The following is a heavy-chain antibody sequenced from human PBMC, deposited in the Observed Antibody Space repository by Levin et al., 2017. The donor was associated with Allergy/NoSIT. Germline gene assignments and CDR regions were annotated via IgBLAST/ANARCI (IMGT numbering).Heavy chain of an antibody. CDR2: INSDGSNT. D-gene: IGHD2-2*01. Sequence: GESLKISCVVSGFSFSSSWMSWVRQAPGKGLVWVSHINSDGSNTNYADSVKGRFTISRDNAKNTLYLQMNSLRDEDTAVYYCARGGCSSTSCLDNWGQGTLVTVSP. J-gene: IGHJ4*02. V-gene: IGHV3-74*01. CDR3: ARGGCSSTSCLDN. CDR1: GFSFSSSW.